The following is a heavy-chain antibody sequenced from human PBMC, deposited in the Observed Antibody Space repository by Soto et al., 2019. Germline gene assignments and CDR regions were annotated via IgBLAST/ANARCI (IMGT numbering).Heavy chain of an antibody. CDR3: ARNNYDFWSGSPPDY. V-gene: IGHV3-11*06. D-gene: IGHD3-3*01. J-gene: IGHJ4*02. CDR1: GFTFSDYY. CDR2: ISSSSSYT. Sequence: GGSLRLSCAASGFTFSDYYMSWIRQAPGKGLKWVSYISSSSSYTNYADSVKGRFTISRDNAKNSLYLQMNSLRAEDTAVYYCARNNYDFWSGSPPDYWGQGTLVTVSS.